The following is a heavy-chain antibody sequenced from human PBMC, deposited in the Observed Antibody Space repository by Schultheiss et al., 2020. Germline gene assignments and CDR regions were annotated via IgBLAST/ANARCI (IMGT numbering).Heavy chain of an antibody. J-gene: IGHJ5*02. CDR2: IYYSGST. CDR3: ASAGMVSYNWFDP. V-gene: IGHV4-39*01. D-gene: IGHD6-13*01. CDR1: GGSISSSSYY. Sequence: SETLSLTCTVSGGSISSSSYYWCWIRQPPGKGLEWIGSIYYSGSTYYNPSLKSRVTISVDTSKNQFSLKLSSVTAADTAVYYCASAGMVSYNWFDPWGQGTLVTVSS.